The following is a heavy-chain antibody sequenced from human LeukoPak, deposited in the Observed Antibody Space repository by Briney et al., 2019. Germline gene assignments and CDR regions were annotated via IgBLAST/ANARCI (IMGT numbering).Heavy chain of an antibody. CDR2: IGGSGGST. Sequence: GGSLRLSCAASGFTFSSYAMSWVRQAPGKGLEWVSTIGGSGGSTYYADSVRGRFTISRDNSKNTLYLQMNSLRAEDTAVYYCAKVGGLQWLVRANFDYWGQGTLVTVSS. J-gene: IGHJ4*02. CDR3: AKVGGLQWLVRANFDY. V-gene: IGHV3-23*01. D-gene: IGHD6-19*01. CDR1: GFTFSSYA.